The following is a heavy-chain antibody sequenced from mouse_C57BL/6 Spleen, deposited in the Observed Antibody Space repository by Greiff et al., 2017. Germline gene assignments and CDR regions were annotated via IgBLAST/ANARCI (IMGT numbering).Heavy chain of an antibody. CDR2: IHPNSGST. D-gene: IGHD1-1*01. Sequence: QVQLQQPGAELVKPGASVKLSCKASGYTFTSYWMHWVKQRPGQGLEWIGMIHPNSGSTNYNEKFKSKATLTVDKSSSTAYMQPSSLTSEDSAVYYCARDYGSLFDYWGQGTTLTVSS. CDR1: GYTFTSYW. CDR3: ARDYGSLFDY. J-gene: IGHJ2*01. V-gene: IGHV1-64*01.